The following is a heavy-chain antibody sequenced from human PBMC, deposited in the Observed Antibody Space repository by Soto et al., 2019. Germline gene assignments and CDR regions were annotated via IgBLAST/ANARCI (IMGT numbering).Heavy chain of an antibody. Sequence: QVQLVQSGAEVKEPGASVKLSCKTSGYSFTSYYIHWVRQAPGQGLEWMAIINPSGGDTGYTQKFQGRVTVTRDMSTSTVYMDLSSLRSEDTAVYYCALNAFDFWGQGTIVTVSS. CDR1: GYSFTSYY. J-gene: IGHJ3*01. CDR2: INPSGGDT. CDR3: ALNAFDF. V-gene: IGHV1-46*01.